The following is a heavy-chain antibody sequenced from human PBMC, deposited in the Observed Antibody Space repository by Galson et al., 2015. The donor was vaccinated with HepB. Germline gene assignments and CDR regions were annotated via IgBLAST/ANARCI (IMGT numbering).Heavy chain of an antibody. CDR2: ISDSGAKT. V-gene: IGHV3-23*01. CDR3: AKRSASGAYYDS. D-gene: IGHD3-10*01. J-gene: IGHJ4*02. Sequence: SLRLSCAASGFSLSSYDMNWVRQTPGKGLEWVSRISDSGAKTYYAGSVKGRFTTSRDNSKNMFFLQMNSLRAEDSAEYYCAKRSASGAYYDSWGQGTLVTVSS. CDR1: GFSLSSYD.